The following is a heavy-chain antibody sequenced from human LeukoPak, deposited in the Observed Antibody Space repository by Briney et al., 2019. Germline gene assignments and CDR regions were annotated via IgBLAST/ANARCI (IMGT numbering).Heavy chain of an antibody. Sequence: NPSETLSLTCAVYGGSFSGYYWSWIRQPPGKGLEWIGEINHSGSTNYNPSLKSRVTISVDTSKIQFSLNLTSVTAADTAIYYCARGLASGYPPIPFDYWGQGTQVTVSS. CDR3: ARGLASGYPPIPFDY. CDR1: GGSFSGYY. CDR2: INHSGST. J-gene: IGHJ4*02. D-gene: IGHD3-3*01. V-gene: IGHV4-34*01.